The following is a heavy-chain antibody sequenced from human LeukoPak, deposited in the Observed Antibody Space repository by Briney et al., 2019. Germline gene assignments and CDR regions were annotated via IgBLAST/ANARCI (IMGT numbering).Heavy chain of an antibody. CDR1: GYSFTTYW. J-gene: IGHJ3*02. V-gene: IGHV5-51*01. CDR2: IYPGDSDT. D-gene: IGHD3-22*01. CDR3: ARLRIYYYDSSGYTDAFDI. Sequence: GESLKISCKGSGYSFTTYWIGWVRQMPGIGLEWMGIIYPGDSDTRYSPSFQGQVTISADKSISTAYLQWSSLKASDTAMYYCARLRIYYYDSSGYTDAFDIWGQGTMVTVSS.